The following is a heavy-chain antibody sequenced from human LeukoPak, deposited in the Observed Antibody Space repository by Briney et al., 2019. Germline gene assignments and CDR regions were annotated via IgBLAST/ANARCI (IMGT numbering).Heavy chain of an antibody. Sequence: PSETLSLTCAVYDGSFTNYYWSWIRQPPGTGLEWIGEINHSGSTNYNPSLRSRVTISLDTSRNQFSLKLSSVTAADTAVYYCARAPYLTGGSWGQGTMVTVSS. J-gene: IGHJ3*01. CDR1: DGSFTNYY. V-gene: IGHV4-34*01. D-gene: IGHD2-8*02. CDR3: ARAPYLTGGS. CDR2: INHSGST.